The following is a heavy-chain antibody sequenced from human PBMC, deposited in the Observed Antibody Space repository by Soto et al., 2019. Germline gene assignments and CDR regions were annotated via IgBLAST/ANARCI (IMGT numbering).Heavy chain of an antibody. V-gene: IGHV3-33*01. Sequence: QVQLVESGGGVVQPGRSLRLSCVASGFTFNTYGMHWVRQAPGKGLEWVAVIWYDGTNKHYADSVKGRFTISRDNSKNTLYLQMNSLRAEDTAVYFCARDPLAEAGNSFDYWGQGIVVTVSS. CDR1: GFTFNTYG. J-gene: IGHJ4*02. CDR3: ARDPLAEAGNSFDY. D-gene: IGHD6-13*01. CDR2: IWYDGTNK.